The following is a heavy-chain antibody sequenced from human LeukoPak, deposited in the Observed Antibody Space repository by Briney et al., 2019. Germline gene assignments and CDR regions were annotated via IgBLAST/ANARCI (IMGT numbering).Heavy chain of an antibody. CDR1: GGSFSGYY. V-gene: IGHV4-34*01. Sequence: PSETLSLTCAVYGGSFSGYYWSWICQPPGKGLEWIGEINHSGSTNYNPSLKSRVTISIDTSKNQFSLKLSSVTAADTAVYYCARSILNYYYYYVDVWGKGTTVTISS. CDR2: INHSGST. D-gene: IGHD2-15*01. CDR3: ARSILNYYYYYVDV. J-gene: IGHJ6*03.